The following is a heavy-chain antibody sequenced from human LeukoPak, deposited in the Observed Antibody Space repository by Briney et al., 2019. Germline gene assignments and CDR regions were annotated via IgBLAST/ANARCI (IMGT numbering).Heavy chain of an antibody. J-gene: IGHJ4*02. V-gene: IGHV3-21*01. D-gene: IGHD3-10*01. CDR1: GFSFSSYS. CDR2: ITSSSSHI. Sequence: PGGSLRLSCAASGFSFSSYSMNWVRQAPGKGLEWVSTITSSSSHIYYADSVKGRFTISRDSSKNTLYLQMNSLRAEDTAVYYCAREVRGGNSFDCWGQGTLVTVSS. CDR3: AREVRGGNSFDC.